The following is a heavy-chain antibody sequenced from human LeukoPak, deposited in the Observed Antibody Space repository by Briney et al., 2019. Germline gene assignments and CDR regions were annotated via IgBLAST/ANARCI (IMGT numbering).Heavy chain of an antibody. CDR2: ISWNSGSI. CDR1: GFTFDDYA. Sequence: GGSLRLSCAASGFTFDDYAMHWVRQGPGKGLEWVSGISWNSGSIGYADSVKGRFTISRDNAKNSLYLQMNSLRAEDTALYYCAKDMEAVAGDAFDIWGQGTMVTVSS. V-gene: IGHV3-9*01. J-gene: IGHJ3*02. D-gene: IGHD6-19*01. CDR3: AKDMEAVAGDAFDI.